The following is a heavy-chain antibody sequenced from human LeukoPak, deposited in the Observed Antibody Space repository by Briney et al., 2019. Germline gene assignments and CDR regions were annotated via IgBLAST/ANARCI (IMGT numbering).Heavy chain of an antibody. CDR2: IYYSGST. V-gene: IGHV4-39*01. J-gene: IGHJ5*02. D-gene: IGHD3-3*01. Sequence: SETLSLTCTVSGGSISSSSYYWGWIRQPPGKGLEWIGSIYYSGSTYYNPSLKSRVTISVDTSKNQFSLKLSSVTAADTAVYYCARTIFGVVIMAYNWFDPCGQGTLVTVSS. CDR3: ARTIFGVVIMAYNWFDP. CDR1: GGSISSSSYY.